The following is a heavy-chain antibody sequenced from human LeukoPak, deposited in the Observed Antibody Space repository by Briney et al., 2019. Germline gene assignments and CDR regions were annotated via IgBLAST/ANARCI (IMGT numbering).Heavy chain of an antibody. Sequence: TLSLTCTVSGDSISSGDYSWGWGPQPPGKGPGGVGFFFYCGTTYYNPSLNIRIPISIDTSKNQFSLKLSSVSAADTAVYYCARARAGWFGELLSSPPDYWGQGTLVTVSS. CDR1: GDSISSGDYS. J-gene: IGHJ4*02. D-gene: IGHD3-10*01. CDR3: ARARAGWFGELLSSPPDY. V-gene: IGHV4-30-4*08. CDR2: FFYCGTT.